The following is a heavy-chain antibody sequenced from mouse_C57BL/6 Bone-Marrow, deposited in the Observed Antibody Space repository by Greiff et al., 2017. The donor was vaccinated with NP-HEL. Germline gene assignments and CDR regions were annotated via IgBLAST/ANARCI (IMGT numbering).Heavy chain of an antibody. CDR1: GFTFSDAW. J-gene: IGHJ3*01. V-gene: IGHV6-6*01. CDR2: IRNKANNHAT. D-gene: IGHD2-9*01. Sequence: EVKVVESGGGLVQPGGSMKLSCAASGFTFSDAWMDWVRQSPEKGLEWVAEIRNKANNHATSYAESVKGRFTISRDDSKSSVYMQMNSLRAEDTGIYYCTRPYYGYPWFAYWGQGTLVTVSA. CDR3: TRPYYGYPWFAY.